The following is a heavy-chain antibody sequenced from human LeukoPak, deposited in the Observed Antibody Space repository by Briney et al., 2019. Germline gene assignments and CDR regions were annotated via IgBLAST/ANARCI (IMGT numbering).Heavy chain of an antibody. J-gene: IGHJ4*02. CDR2: IYYSGST. V-gene: IGHV4-59*01. CDR1: GGSFSGYY. D-gene: IGHD5-24*01. Sequence: SETLSLTCAVYGGSFSGYYWSWIRQPPGKGLEWIGYIYYSGSTNYNPSLKSRVTISVDTSKNQFSLKLSSVTAADTAVYYCARGEGRDGYNYHYWGQGALVTVSS. CDR3: ARGEGRDGYNYHY.